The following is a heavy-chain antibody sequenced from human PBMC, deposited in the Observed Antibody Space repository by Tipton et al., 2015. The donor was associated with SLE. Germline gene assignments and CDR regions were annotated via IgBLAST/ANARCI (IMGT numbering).Heavy chain of an antibody. V-gene: IGHV4-4*07. CDR3: ARDRFATVVTDDAFDI. Sequence: TLSLTCTVSGGSISSYYWSWIRQPAGKGLEWIGRIYTSGSTNYNPSLKSRVTMSVDTSKNQFSLKLSSVTAADTAVYYCARDRFATVVTDDAFDIWGQGNMVTVSS. CDR1: GGSISSYY. CDR2: IYTSGST. J-gene: IGHJ3*02. D-gene: IGHD4-23*01.